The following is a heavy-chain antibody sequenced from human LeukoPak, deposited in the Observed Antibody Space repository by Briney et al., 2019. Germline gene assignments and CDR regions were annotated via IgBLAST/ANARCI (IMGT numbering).Heavy chain of an antibody. D-gene: IGHD6-13*01. CDR2: ISGSGGST. CDR1: GFTFSSYE. J-gene: IGHJ3*02. V-gene: IGHV3-23*01. CDR3: AKWHSSSWWDAFDI. Sequence: GGSLRLSCAASGFTFSSYEMNWVRQAPGKGLEWVSAISGSGGSTYYADSVKGRSTISRDNSKNTLYLQMNSLRAEDTAVYYCAKWHSSSWWDAFDIWGQGTMVTVSS.